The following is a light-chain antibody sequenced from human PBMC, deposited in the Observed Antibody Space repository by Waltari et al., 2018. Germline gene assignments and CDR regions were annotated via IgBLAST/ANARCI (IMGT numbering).Light chain of an antibody. J-gene: IGKJ1*01. CDR1: QTIGFS. CDR3: MQQTQSPWT. V-gene: IGKV3-15*01. Sequence: TVVTQSPATLSVSPGERATLSCRTSQTIGFSLAWYQQKPGQAPRLLIYHASTRATGVPDRFSGSGTGTDFTLKISRVEAEDVGVYYCMQQTQSPWTFGQGTKVEIK. CDR2: HAS.